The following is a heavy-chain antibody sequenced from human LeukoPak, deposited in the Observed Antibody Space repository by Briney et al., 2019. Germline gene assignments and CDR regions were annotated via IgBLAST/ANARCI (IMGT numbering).Heavy chain of an antibody. V-gene: IGHV1-69*04. D-gene: IGHD6-19*01. CDR1: GGTFSSYA. CDR3: ARDVGAVAGSLWFDP. CDR2: IIPILGIA. Sequence: AASVKVSCKASGGTFSSYAISWVRQAPGQGLEWMGRIIPILGIANYAQKFQGRVMITADKSTSTAYMELSSPRSEDTAVYYCARDVGAVAGSLWFDPWGQGTLVTVSS. J-gene: IGHJ5*02.